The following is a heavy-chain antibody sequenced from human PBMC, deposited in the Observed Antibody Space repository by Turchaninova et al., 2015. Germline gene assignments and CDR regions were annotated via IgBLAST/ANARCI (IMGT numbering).Heavy chain of an antibody. Sequence: QITLTESGPALLKPTQTLTVTCTFSAFSLSSRGVGVGWIRQPPGKALEWLALIYWDDDKRYSPSLKNRVTITKDTSKNQVVLTMTNIDPVDTATYYCTHMRITAAASYFDYWGQGTLVTVSS. CDR1: AFSLSSRGVG. J-gene: IGHJ4*02. V-gene: IGHV2-5*02. CDR2: IYWDDDK. CDR3: THMRITAAASYFDY. D-gene: IGHD6-13*01.